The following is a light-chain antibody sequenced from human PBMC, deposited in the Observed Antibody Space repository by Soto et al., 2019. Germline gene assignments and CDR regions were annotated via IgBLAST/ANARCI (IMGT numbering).Light chain of an antibody. CDR3: QQYNNWPLT. V-gene: IGKV3-15*01. J-gene: IGKJ4*01. CDR1: QTVNSN. CDR2: GAS. Sequence: IVMTQSPGTLSVSPGETATLSCRASQTVNSNLAWYQQKPGQAPRLLIYGASTRATGIPARFRGSGSGTEFTVTISSLQSEDFAVYYCQQYNNWPLTFGGGTKVEIK.